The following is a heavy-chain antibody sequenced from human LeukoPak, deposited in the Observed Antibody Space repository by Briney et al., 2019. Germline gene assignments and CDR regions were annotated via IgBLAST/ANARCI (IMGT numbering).Heavy chain of an antibody. CDR3: ARESGYYDVLTGYYNQNWFDP. Sequence: SETLSLTCAVSGGSFSGSYWSWIRQPPGKGLEWIGEINHSGSTNYNPSLKSRVTISVDTSKKQFSLKLTSVTAADTAVFYCARESGYYDVLTGYYNQNWFDPWGQGTLVTVSS. CDR2: INHSGST. CDR1: GGSFSGSY. D-gene: IGHD3-9*01. J-gene: IGHJ5*02. V-gene: IGHV4-34*01.